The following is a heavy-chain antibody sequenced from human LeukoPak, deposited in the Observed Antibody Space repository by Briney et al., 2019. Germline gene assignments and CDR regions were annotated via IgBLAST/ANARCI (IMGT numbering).Heavy chain of an antibody. Sequence: PGGSLRLSCAASGLTFSSYSMNWVRQAPGKGLEWVSSISSSSSYIYYADSVKGRFTISRDNAKNSLYLQMNSLRAEDTAVYYCARDLDYDYVWGSYRYTVALANWGQGTLVTVSS. D-gene: IGHD3-16*02. CDR1: GLTFSSYS. V-gene: IGHV3-21*01. CDR3: ARDLDYDYVWGSYRYTVALAN. J-gene: IGHJ4*02. CDR2: ISSSSSYI.